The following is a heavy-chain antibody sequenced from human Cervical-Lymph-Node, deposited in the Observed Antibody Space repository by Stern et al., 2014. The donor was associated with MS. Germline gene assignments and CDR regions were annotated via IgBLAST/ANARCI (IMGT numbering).Heavy chain of an antibody. V-gene: IGHV1-8*01. CDR3: TNAWGH. D-gene: IGHD7-27*01. Sequence: QVQLVQSGAEVRKPGASVRLSCKASGYLFTSDDINWVRQASGQGLEWMGWMNPDSGDTGCEQKFRGRVTMTRDISTSTAYMELSSLTSEDSAVYYCTNAWGHWGRGTQVTVSS. CDR1: GYLFTSDD. J-gene: IGHJ1*01. CDR2: MNPDSGDT.